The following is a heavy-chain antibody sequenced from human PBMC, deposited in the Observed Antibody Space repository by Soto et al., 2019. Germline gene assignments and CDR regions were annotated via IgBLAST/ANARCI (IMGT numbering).Heavy chain of an antibody. J-gene: IGHJ4*02. CDR1: GGSFSGYY. V-gene: IGHV4-34*01. CDR3: ARSAVTNDFDY. Sequence: QVQLQQWGAVLLKPSETLSLTCAVYGGSFSGYYWSWIRQPPGKGLEWIGEINHSGSTNYNPSLKSRVTISVDTSKNQFSLKLSSVTAADTAVYYCARSAVTNDFDYWGQGTLVTVSS. CDR2: INHSGST. D-gene: IGHD4-17*01.